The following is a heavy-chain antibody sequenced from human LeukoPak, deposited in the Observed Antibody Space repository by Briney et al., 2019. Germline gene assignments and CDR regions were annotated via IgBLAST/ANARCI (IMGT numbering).Heavy chain of an antibody. Sequence: GGSLRLSCAASGFTFSSYAMHWVRQAPGKGLEWVSAMSGSGGMTYSADSVKGRFTISRDNSKDTLYLQMNSLRAEDTAVYYCARGVNDGCFDYWGQGTLVTVSS. CDR3: ARGVNDGCFDY. CDR1: GFTFSSYA. CDR2: MSGSGGMT. V-gene: IGHV3-23*01. D-gene: IGHD1-1*01. J-gene: IGHJ4*02.